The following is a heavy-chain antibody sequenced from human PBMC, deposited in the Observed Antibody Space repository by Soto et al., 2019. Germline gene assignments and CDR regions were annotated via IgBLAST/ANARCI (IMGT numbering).Heavy chain of an antibody. V-gene: IGHV1-18*01. J-gene: IGHJ3*02. D-gene: IGHD2-15*01. CDR3: ARGNRIEAFDI. CDR2: ISAYNGNT. Sequence: QVQLVQSGAEVKKPGASVKVSCKASGYTFTSYGISWVRQAPGQGLEWMGWISAYNGNTNYAQKLQGRVTITTDTTTSTAYRELRSLRSEDTAVYYCARGNRIEAFDIWGQGTMVTVSS. CDR1: GYTFTSYG.